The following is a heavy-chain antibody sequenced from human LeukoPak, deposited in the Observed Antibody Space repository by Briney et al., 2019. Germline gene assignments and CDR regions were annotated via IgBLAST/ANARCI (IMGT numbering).Heavy chain of an antibody. CDR2: LRYDGSNK. Sequence: PGGSLRLSCAASGFTFIRNGMHWVRQAPGKGLEWVAFLRYDGSNKYYADSVMGRFTISRDISKDTLYLQMNSLRTEDTAVYYCARDDPHYDILTGYYPIDYWGQGTLVTVSS. V-gene: IGHV3-30*02. CDR1: GFTFIRNG. J-gene: IGHJ4*02. D-gene: IGHD3-9*01. CDR3: ARDDPHYDILTGYYPIDY.